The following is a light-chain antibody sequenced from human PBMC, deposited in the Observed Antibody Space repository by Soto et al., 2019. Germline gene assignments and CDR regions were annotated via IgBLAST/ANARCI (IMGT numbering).Light chain of an antibody. CDR2: GAS. V-gene: IGKV3-15*01. J-gene: IGKJ1*01. CDR1: QSVNIN. CDR3: QQYNKWPRT. Sequence: EIVITQSPATLYVSPGERATLSCRASQSVNINLAWYQQKPGQAPRLLIFGASSRANGIPARFSGSGSGTEFTLTISNLQTEDFAVYYCQQYNKWPRTFGQGTKV.